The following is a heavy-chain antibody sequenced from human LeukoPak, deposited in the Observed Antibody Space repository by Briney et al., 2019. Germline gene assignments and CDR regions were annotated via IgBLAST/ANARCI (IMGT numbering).Heavy chain of an antibody. J-gene: IGHJ4*02. Sequence: MTGGSLRLSCAASGFTFSSYSMNWVRQAPGKGLEWVSTISSSSSYIYYADSVKGRFTISRDNAKNSLYLQMNSLRAEDTAVYYCARDYYDSSGYYYTDYWGQGTLVTVSS. V-gene: IGHV3-21*03. CDR2: ISSSSSYI. D-gene: IGHD3-22*01. CDR1: GFTFSSYS. CDR3: ARDYYDSSGYYYTDY.